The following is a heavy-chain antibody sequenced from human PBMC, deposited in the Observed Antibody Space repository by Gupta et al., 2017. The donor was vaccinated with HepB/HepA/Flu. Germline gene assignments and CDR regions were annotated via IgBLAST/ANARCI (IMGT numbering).Heavy chain of an antibody. CDR1: GGSFSGYY. J-gene: IGHJ4*02. Sequence: QVQLQQWGAGLLKPSETLSLTCAVYGGSFSGYYWSWIRQPPGKGLEGIGEINHSGSTNYNPSLKRRVTISVDTSKNQVSLKLSAVTAAETAVDYCARSHDDGDDGREGIIDYGGQGTLVTVSS. V-gene: IGHV4-34*01. CDR2: INHSGST. CDR3: ARSHDDGDDGREGIIDY. D-gene: IGHD4-17*01.